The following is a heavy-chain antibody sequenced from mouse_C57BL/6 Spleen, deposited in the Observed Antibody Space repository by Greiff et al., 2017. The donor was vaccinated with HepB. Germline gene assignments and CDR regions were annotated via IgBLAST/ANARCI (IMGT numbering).Heavy chain of an antibody. CDR2: IWSGGST. D-gene: IGHD4-1*02. J-gene: IGHJ2*01. Sequence: VQVVESGPGLVQPSQSLSITCTVSGFSLTSYGVHWVRQSPGKGLEWMGVIWSGGSTDYNAAFISRLSISKDNSKSQVFFKMNSLQADDTAIYYCASQLGHLYYFDYWGQGTTLTVSS. V-gene: IGHV2-2*01. CDR1: GFSLTSYG. CDR3: ASQLGHLYYFDY.